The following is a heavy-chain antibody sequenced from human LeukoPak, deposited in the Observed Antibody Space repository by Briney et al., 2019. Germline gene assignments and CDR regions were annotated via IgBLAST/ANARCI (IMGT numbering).Heavy chain of an antibody. D-gene: IGHD2-15*01. CDR1: GYILTNYA. V-gene: IGHV1-3*02. CDR3: ARSAEGYCSGASCSEYYFDY. CDR2: TNAGNGNT. Sequence: ASVKVFCKASGYILTNYAIHWVRQAPGQRLEWMGWTNAGNGNTKYSQEFQGRVTITRDTSANTAYMELSSLRSEDMAVYYCARSAEGYCSGASCSEYYFDYWGQGTLVTVSS. J-gene: IGHJ4*02.